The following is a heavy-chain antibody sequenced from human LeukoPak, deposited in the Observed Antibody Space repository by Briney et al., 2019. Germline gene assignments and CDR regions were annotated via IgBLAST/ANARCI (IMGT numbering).Heavy chain of an antibody. CDR2: INPNGGST. J-gene: IGHJ3*02. D-gene: IGHD3-22*01. V-gene: IGHV1-46*01. Sequence: GASVKVSCKASGYTFTSYYLHWVRQAPGQGLEWMGVINPNGGSTTDAQKFQGRVTMTRDRSTSTVYMELYSLRSEDTAVYYCAAPLLDYYDSSGLSPIEAFDIWGQGTMVTVSS. CDR1: GYTFTSYY. CDR3: AAPLLDYYDSSGLSPIEAFDI.